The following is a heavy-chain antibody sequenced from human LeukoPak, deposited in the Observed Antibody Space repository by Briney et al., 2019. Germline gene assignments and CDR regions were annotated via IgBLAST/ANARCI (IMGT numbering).Heavy chain of an antibody. CDR2: ISGDGGST. V-gene: IGHV3-43*02. CDR1: GFTFDDYA. Sequence: QTGGSLRLSCAASGFTFDDYAMHWVSQVAGKGMEWVPLISGDGGSTYYADSVKGRFTISRDNSKNSLYLQMNSLRTEDTALYYCAKASYGDYADFDYWGQGTLVTVSS. D-gene: IGHD4-17*01. J-gene: IGHJ4*02. CDR3: AKASYGDYADFDY.